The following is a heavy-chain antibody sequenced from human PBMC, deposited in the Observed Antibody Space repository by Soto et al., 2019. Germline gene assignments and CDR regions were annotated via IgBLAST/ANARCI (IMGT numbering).Heavy chain of an antibody. CDR2: ISYDGSNK. CDR3: ARDLDSECSGDSRYIGGFDY. D-gene: IGHD2-15*01. V-gene: IGHV3-33*01. CDR1: GFTFSGYG. Sequence: QVQLVESGGGVVQPGRSLRLSCAASGFTFSGYGMHWVRQAPGKGLEWVAIISYDGSNKYYADSVKGRFTISRDNSKNTLYLQMSRLRAEDTAVYYCARDLDSECSGDSRYIGGFDYWGQGTLVTVSS. J-gene: IGHJ4*02.